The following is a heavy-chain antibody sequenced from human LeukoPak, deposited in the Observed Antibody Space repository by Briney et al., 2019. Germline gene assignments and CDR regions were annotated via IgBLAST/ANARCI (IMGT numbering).Heavy chain of an antibody. D-gene: IGHD2-15*01. CDR1: GGSISSGDYY. Sequence: SETLSLTCTVSGGSISSGDYYWSWIRQPPGKGLEWIGFIYYSGSTNYNPSLKSRVTISVDTSKNQFSLKLSSVTAADTAVYYCARDQGGSPDAFDIWGQGTMVTVSS. CDR3: ARDQGGSPDAFDI. V-gene: IGHV4-61*08. J-gene: IGHJ3*02. CDR2: IYYSGST.